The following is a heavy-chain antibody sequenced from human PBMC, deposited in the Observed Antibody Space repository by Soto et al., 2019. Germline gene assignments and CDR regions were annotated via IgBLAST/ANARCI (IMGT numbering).Heavy chain of an antibody. Sequence: GGSLRLSCVASGFTFDDYAMHWVRQPPGKGLEWVSGISWNGKSMDYADSVKGRFTISRDNAKNSLYLQMNSLRAEDTAFYYCAKVQGYLNGWYDYWGQGTLVTVSS. CDR1: GFTFDDYA. V-gene: IGHV3-9*01. D-gene: IGHD6-19*01. CDR2: ISWNGKSM. J-gene: IGHJ4*02. CDR3: AKVQGYLNGWYDY.